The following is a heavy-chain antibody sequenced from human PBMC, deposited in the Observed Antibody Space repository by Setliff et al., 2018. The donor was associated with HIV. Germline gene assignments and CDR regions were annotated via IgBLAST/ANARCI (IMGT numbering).Heavy chain of an antibody. V-gene: IGHV4-61*09. J-gene: IGHJ3*01. CDR3: ARAPPGIQNDAFDV. Sequence: SETLSLTCSVSGGSISSGSYYWTWIRQPAGKGPEWIGHIYTNGYTNYNPPLKSRVTISVDTSKNQFSLKLTSVTAADTAVYYCARAPPGIQNDAFDVWGQGTMVTVSS. CDR1: GGSISSGSYY. CDR2: IYTNGYT.